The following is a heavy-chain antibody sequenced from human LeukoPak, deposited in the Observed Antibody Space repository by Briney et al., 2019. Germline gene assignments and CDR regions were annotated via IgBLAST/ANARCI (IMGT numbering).Heavy chain of an antibody. D-gene: IGHD6-19*01. CDR1: GGSISSYY. J-gene: IGHJ6*02. CDR2: IYYSGST. Sequence: SETLSLTCTVSGGSISSYYWSWTRQPPGKGLEWIGYIYYSGSTNYNPSLKSRVTISVDTSKNQFSLKLSSVTAADTAVYYCARDWRPGIAVAGTGYYYGMDVWGQGTTVTVSS. V-gene: IGHV4-59*01. CDR3: ARDWRPGIAVAGTGYYYGMDV.